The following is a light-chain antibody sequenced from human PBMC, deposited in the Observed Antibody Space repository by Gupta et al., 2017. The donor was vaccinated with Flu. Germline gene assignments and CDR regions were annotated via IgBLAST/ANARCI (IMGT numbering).Light chain of an antibody. CDR2: QDN. CDR1: KLGDKY. V-gene: IGLV3-1*01. J-gene: IGLJ2*01. Sequence: SYELTQPPSVSVSPGQTASITCSGVKLGDKYVCWYQQKPGQSPVLVIYQDNKRSSGIPERFSGSNSGNTASLTISGTQAMDEADYYCQAWDSNTVVFGGGTKVTVL. CDR3: QAWDSNTVV.